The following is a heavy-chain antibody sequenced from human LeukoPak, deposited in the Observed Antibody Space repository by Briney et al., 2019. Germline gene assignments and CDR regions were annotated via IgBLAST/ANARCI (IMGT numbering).Heavy chain of an antibody. Sequence: GASVKVSCKASGYTFTSYAMHWVRQAPGQRLEWMGWINAGNGNTKYSQKFQGRVTITRDTSASTAYMELSSLRSEDTAVYYCARVEIWSGFAELDPYYYYGMDVWGQGTTVTVSS. CDR3: ARVEIWSGFAELDPYYYYGMDV. CDR2: INAGNGNT. J-gene: IGHJ6*02. D-gene: IGHD3-3*01. CDR1: GYTFTSYA. V-gene: IGHV1-3*01.